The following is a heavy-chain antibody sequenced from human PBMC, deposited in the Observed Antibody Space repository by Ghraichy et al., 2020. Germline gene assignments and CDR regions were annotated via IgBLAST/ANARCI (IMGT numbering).Heavy chain of an antibody. V-gene: IGHV1-46*01. D-gene: IGHD3-10*01. CDR1: GYTFTSYY. Sequence: ASVKVSCKASGYTFTSYYMHWVRQAPGQGLEWMGIINPSGGSTSYAQKFQGRVTMTRDTSTSTVYMELSSLRSEDTAVYYCARDPNKRITMVRGPPDYWGQGTLVTVSS. CDR3: ARDPNKRITMVRGPPDY. CDR2: INPSGGST. J-gene: IGHJ4*02.